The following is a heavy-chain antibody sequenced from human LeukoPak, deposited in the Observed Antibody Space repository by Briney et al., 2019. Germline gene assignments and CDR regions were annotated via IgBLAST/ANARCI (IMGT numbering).Heavy chain of an antibody. V-gene: IGHV3-30*18. CDR3: AKVDVSYYYYYGMDV. CDR2: ISYDGSNK. Sequence: PGGSLRLSCAASGFTFSSYGMHWVRQAPGKGLEWVAVISYDGSNKYYADSVKGRFTISKDNSKNTLYLQMNSLRAEDTAVYYCAKVDVSYYYYYGMDVWGQGTTVTVSS. CDR1: GFTFSSYG. D-gene: IGHD2-2*03. J-gene: IGHJ6*02.